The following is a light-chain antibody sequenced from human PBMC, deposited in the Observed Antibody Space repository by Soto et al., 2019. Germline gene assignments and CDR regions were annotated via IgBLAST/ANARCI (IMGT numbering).Light chain of an antibody. Sequence: DIQMTQSPSSLSASVGDRVTITCRASQSISSYLNWYQQKPGKAPKLLIYAASSLQSGVPSRFSGSGSGTDFTLTISSLQPEDFATYYCQQSYSTPLPFGGGTTVEIK. V-gene: IGKV1-39*01. CDR3: QQSYSTPLP. CDR2: AAS. CDR1: QSISSY. J-gene: IGKJ4*01.